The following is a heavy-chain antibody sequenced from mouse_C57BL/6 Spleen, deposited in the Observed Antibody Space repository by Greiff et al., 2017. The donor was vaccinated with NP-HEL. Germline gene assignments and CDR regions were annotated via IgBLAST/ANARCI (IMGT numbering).Heavy chain of an antibody. Sequence: VQLQQSGAELARPGASVKMSCKASGYTFTSYTMHWVKQRPGQGLEWIGYINPSSGYTKYNQKFKDKATLTADKSSSTAYMQLSSLTSEDSAVYYCAKEGTTVVAKDYAMDYWGQVTSVTVSS. D-gene: IGHD1-1*01. CDR1: GYTFTSYT. CDR2: INPSSGYT. J-gene: IGHJ4*01. CDR3: AKEGTTVVAKDYAMDY. V-gene: IGHV1-4*01.